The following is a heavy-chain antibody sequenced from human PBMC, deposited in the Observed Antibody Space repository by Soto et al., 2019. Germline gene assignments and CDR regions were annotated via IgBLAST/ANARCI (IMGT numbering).Heavy chain of an antibody. CDR2: ISYDGSNK. D-gene: IGHD2-15*01. Sequence: GGSLRLSCAASGFTFSSYAMHWVRQAPGKGLEWVAVISYDGSNKYYADSVKGRFTISRDNSKNTLYLQMNSLRAEDTAVYYCASEVVVGALDYWGQGTLVTVSS. CDR1: GFTFSSYA. CDR3: ASEVVVGALDY. V-gene: IGHV3-30-3*01. J-gene: IGHJ4*02.